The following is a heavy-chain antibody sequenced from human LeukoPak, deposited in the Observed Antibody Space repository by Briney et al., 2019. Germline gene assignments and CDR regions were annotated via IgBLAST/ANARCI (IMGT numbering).Heavy chain of an antibody. D-gene: IGHD2-21*01. CDR3: ARVGGDAYYYYGMDV. J-gene: IGHJ6*02. CDR2: IKQDGSEK. Sequence: GGSLRLSCTASGFTVNNNYMSWVRQAPGKGLEWVANIKQDGSEKYYVDSVKGRFTISRDNAKNSLYLQMNSLRAEDTAVYYCARVGGDAYYYYGMDVWGQGTTVTVFS. V-gene: IGHV3-7*01. CDR1: GFTVNNNY.